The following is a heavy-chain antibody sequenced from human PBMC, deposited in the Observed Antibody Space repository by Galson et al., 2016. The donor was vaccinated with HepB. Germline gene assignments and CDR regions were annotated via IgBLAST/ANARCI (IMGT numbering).Heavy chain of an antibody. J-gene: IGHJ4*02. CDR1: GYTFRLHA. Sequence: SLRLSCAASGYTFRLHAIHWVRQAPGKGLEWVSVIYSGGSTYYADSVKGRFTISRDNSKNTLYLQMNSLRAEDTAVYYCARGNYGDPFDYWGQGTLVTVSS. CDR2: IYSGGST. D-gene: IGHD4-17*01. CDR3: ARGNYGDPFDY. V-gene: IGHV3-53*01.